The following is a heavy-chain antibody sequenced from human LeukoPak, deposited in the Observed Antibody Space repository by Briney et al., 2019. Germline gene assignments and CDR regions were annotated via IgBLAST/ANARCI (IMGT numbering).Heavy chain of an antibody. CDR3: AKVGDSSGYHYSPFDY. CDR2: IRYDGSNK. J-gene: IGHJ4*02. D-gene: IGHD3-22*01. CDR1: GFTFSSYG. Sequence: GGSLRLSCAASGFTFSSYGMHWVRQAPGKGLEWVAFIRYDGSNKYYADSVKGRFTISRDNSKNTLYLQMNSLRAEDTAVYYCAKVGDSSGYHYSPFDYWGQGTLVTVSS. V-gene: IGHV3-30*02.